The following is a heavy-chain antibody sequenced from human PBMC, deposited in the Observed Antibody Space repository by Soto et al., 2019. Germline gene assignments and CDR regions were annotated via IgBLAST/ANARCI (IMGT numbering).Heavy chain of an antibody. Sequence: SETLSLTCTVSGGSISSYYWSWIRQPPGKGLEWIGYIYYSGSTNYNPSLKSRVTISVDTSKNQFSLKLSSVTAADTAVYYCARIKKPSYYYGSGIWGFDYWGQGTLVTVSS. CDR1: GGSISSYY. V-gene: IGHV4-59*01. D-gene: IGHD3-10*01. CDR2: IYYSGST. CDR3: ARIKKPSYYYGSGIWGFDY. J-gene: IGHJ4*02.